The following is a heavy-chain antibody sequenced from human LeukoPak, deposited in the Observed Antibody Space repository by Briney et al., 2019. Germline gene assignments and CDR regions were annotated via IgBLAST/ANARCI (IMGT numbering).Heavy chain of an antibody. CDR1: GGSISSGGYY. Sequence: SQTLSLTCTVSGGSISSGGYYWSWIRQHPGKGLEWIGYIYYSGSTYYNPSLKSRVTISVDTSKNQFSLKPSSVTAADTAVYYCAREPSVTTDDWGQGTLVTVSS. V-gene: IGHV4-31*03. CDR2: IYYSGST. D-gene: IGHD4-17*01. CDR3: AREPSVTTDD. J-gene: IGHJ4*02.